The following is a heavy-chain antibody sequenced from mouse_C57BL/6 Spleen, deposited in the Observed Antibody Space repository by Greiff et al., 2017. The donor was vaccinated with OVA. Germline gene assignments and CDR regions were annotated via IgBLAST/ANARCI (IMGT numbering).Heavy chain of an antibody. CDR3: AGDYEGFAY. CDR2: INPNNGGT. D-gene: IGHD2-4*01. V-gene: IGHV1-22*01. Sequence: VHVKQSGPELVKPGASVKMSCKASGYTFTDYNMHWVKQSHGKSLEWIGYINPNNGGTSYNQKFKGKATLTVNKSSSTAYMELRSLTSEDSAVYYCAGDYEGFAYWGQGTLVTVSA. CDR1: GYTFTDYN. J-gene: IGHJ3*01.